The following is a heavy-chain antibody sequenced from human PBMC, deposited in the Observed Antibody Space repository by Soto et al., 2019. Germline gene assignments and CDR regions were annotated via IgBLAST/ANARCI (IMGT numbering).Heavy chain of an antibody. CDR2: VSSTSSNT. D-gene: IGHD6-13*01. CDR3: ARGSSSWYPGMDV. CDR1: GFTFSDYY. Sequence: GGSLRLSCAASGFTFSDYYLTWIRQAPGKGLEWVSHVSSTSSNTNYADSVKGRFTISRDNTNNSFYLQMNSLRAGDTAVYYCARGSSSWYPGMDVWGQGTTVTVSS. V-gene: IGHV3-11*06. J-gene: IGHJ6*02.